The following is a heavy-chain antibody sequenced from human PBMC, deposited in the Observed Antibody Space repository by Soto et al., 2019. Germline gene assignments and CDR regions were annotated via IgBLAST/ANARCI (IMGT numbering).Heavy chain of an antibody. CDR3: ARDYYGSGSYSQTHYPDY. Sequence: GASVKVSCKASGYTFTSYYMHWVRQAPGQGLEWMGIINPSGGSTSYAQKFQGRVTMTRDTSTSTVYMELSSLRSEDTAVYYCARDYYGSGSYSQTHYPDYWGQGTLVTVSS. J-gene: IGHJ4*02. CDR1: GYTFTSYY. CDR2: INPSGGST. V-gene: IGHV1-46*03. D-gene: IGHD3-10*01.